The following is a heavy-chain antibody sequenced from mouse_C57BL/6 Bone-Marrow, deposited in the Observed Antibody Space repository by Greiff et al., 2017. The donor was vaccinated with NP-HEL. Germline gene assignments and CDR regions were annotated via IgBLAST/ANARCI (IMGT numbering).Heavy chain of an antibody. CDR1: GFNIKDDY. D-gene: IGHD1-1*01. V-gene: IGHV14-4*01. CDR3: TLYYYGSFWFAY. Sequence: DVQLQESGAELVRPGASVKLSCTASGFNIKDDYMHWVKQRPEQGLEWIGWIDPENGDTEYASKFQGKATITADTSSNTAYLQLSSLTSEDTAVYYCTLYYYGSFWFAYWGQGTLVTVSA. J-gene: IGHJ3*01. CDR2: IDPENGDT.